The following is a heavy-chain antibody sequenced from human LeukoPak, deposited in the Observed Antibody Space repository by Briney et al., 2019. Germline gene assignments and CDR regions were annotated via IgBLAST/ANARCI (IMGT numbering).Heavy chain of an antibody. D-gene: IGHD3-22*01. J-gene: IGHJ2*01. CDR3: ARSEDSSGWGLYWYFDL. CDR1: GYTFTGYY. CDR2: INPNSGGT. Sequence: ASVKVSCKASGYTFTGYYMHWVRQAPGQGLEWMGWINPNSGGTNYAQKFQGRVTMTRDTSISTAYMELRSLRSDDTAVYYCARSEDSSGWGLYWYFDLWGRGTPVTVSS. V-gene: IGHV1-2*02.